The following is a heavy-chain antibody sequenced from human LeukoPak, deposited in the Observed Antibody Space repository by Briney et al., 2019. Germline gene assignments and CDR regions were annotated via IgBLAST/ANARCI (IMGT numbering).Heavy chain of an antibody. CDR2: IYYSGST. D-gene: IGHD3-10*01. CDR3: ARGVWFGSDAFDI. V-gene: IGHV4-61*08. J-gene: IGHJ3*02. Sequence: SGTLSLTCTVSGGSISSDDYYWSWIRQPPGEGLEWIGYIYYSGSTNYNPSLKSRVTISVDTSKNQFSLKLSSVTAADTAVYYCARGVWFGSDAFDIWGQGTMVTVSS. CDR1: GGSISSDDYY.